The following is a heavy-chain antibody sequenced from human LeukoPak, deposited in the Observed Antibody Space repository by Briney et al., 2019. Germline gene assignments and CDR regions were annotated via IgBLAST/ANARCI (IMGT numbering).Heavy chain of an antibody. J-gene: IGHJ5*02. V-gene: IGHV4-61*02. D-gene: IGHD3-3*01. CDR2: IHTSGST. CDR1: GGSISRGSYY. Sequence: SETLSLTCTVSGGSISRGSYYWSWLRQPAGKGLEWIGRIHTSGSTNYNPSLRSRVTISVDTSKNQFSLKLSSVTAADTAVYYCAREFFWSGYPAWGQGTLVTVSS. CDR3: AREFFWSGYPA.